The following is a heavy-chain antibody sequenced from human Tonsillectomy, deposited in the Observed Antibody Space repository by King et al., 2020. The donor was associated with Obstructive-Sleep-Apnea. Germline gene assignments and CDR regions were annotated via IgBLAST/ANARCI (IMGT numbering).Heavy chain of an antibody. J-gene: IGHJ5*02. CDR3: LGGLEMATIFWFDP. V-gene: IGHV1-8*01. D-gene: IGHD5-24*01. CDR1: GYTFTSYD. CDR2: MSPNTGNT. Sequence: VQLVESGAEVKKPGASVKVSCKASGYTFTSYDINWVRQATGQGLEWMGWMSPNTGNTGYAQKFQGRVTMTRDTSLSTAYMELSSLRSDDTAVYYCLGGLEMATIFWFDPWGQGTLVTVSS.